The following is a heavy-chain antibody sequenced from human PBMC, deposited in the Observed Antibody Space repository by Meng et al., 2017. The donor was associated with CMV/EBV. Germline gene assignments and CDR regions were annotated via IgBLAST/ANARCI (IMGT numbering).Heavy chain of an antibody. CDR2: INPSGGST. J-gene: IGHJ4*02. CDR3: ARDLQQLVPPVGYFDY. CDR1: GYTFTSYY. Sequence: QVQLVQSGAEVKKPGASVKVSCKGSGYTFTSYYMHWVRQAPGQGLEWMGIINPSGGSTSYAQKFQGRVTMTRDTSTSTVYMELSSLRSEDTAVYYCARDLQQLVPPVGYFDYWGQGTLVTVSS. D-gene: IGHD6-13*01. V-gene: IGHV1-46*01.